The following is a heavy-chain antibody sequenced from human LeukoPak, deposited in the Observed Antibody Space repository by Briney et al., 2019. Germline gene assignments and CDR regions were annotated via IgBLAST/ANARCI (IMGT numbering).Heavy chain of an antibody. Sequence: GGSLRLSCAASGFTFSSYAMSWVRQAPGKGLEWASVISGSGGSTYYADSVKGRFTISRDNAKNTLYLQMNSLRAEDTAVYYCARRYDSFDYWGQGTLVTVSS. CDR1: GFTFSSYA. D-gene: IGHD3-22*01. V-gene: IGHV3-23*01. J-gene: IGHJ4*02. CDR3: ARRYDSFDY. CDR2: ISGSGGST.